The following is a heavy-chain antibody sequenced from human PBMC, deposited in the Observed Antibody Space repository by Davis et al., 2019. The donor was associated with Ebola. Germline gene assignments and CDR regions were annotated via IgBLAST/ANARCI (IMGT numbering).Heavy chain of an antibody. D-gene: IGHD1-7*01. V-gene: IGHV3-66*01. CDR2: IYSGGST. Sequence: GGSLRLSCAASGFTFSSYAMSWVRQAPGKGLEWVSVIYSGGSTYYADSVKGRFTISRDNSKNTLYLQMNSLRAEDTAVYYCARITGTRTNWFDPWGQGTLVTVSS. CDR3: ARITGTRTNWFDP. J-gene: IGHJ5*02. CDR1: GFTFSSYA.